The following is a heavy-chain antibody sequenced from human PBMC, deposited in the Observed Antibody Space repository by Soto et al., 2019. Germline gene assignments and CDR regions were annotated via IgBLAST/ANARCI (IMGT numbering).Heavy chain of an antibody. CDR3: ARADYYNSSGLYYDY. J-gene: IGHJ4*02. D-gene: IGHD3-22*01. CDR1: GYIFTNHY. Sequence: QVPLVQSGAEVKKPGASVKVSCKASGYIFTNHYIHWVRQAPGQGLEWMGIINPSGGSTNYLQKFQGRVTMTRDTSTSTVYMELSSLRSEDTAVYFCARADYYNSSGLYYDYWGQGTLVTVSS. V-gene: IGHV1-46*01. CDR2: INPSGGST.